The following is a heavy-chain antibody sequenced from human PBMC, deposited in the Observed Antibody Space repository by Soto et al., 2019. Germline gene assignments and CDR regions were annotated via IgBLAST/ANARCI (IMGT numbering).Heavy chain of an antibody. CDR1: GGSISSSNW. D-gene: IGHD3-10*01. Sequence: SETLSLTCAVSGGSISSSNWWSWVRQPPGKGLEWIGEIYHSGSTNYNPSLKSRVTISVDKSKNQFSLKLSSVTAADTAVYYCARDHGPRRWPTMVRGVMWVYYGMDVWGQGTTVTVS. CDR3: ARDHGPRRWPTMVRGVMWVYYGMDV. CDR2: IYHSGST. J-gene: IGHJ6*02. V-gene: IGHV4-4*02.